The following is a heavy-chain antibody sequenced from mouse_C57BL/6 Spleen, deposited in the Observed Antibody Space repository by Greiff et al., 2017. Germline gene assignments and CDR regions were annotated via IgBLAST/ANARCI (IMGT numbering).Heavy chain of an antibody. J-gene: IGHJ2*01. CDR2: ISSGSSTI. D-gene: IGHD2-5*01. V-gene: IGHV5-17*01. Sequence: EVKVEESGGGLVKPGGSLKLSCAASGFTFSDSGMHWVRPAPEKGLEWVAYISSGSSTIYYAETVKGRFTISIDNAKNTLVLQMTSLRSEDTAMYYCASDSNYVGNCFDYWGQGTTRTVSS. CDR1: GFTFSDSG. CDR3: ASDSNYVGNCFDY.